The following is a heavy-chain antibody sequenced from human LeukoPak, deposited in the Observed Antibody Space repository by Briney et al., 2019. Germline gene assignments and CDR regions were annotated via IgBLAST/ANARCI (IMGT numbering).Heavy chain of an antibody. CDR2: IYYSGST. J-gene: IGHJ5*02. Sequence: PSETLSLTCTVSGGSVSSGSYYWSWIRQPPGKGLEWIGYIYYSGSTNHNPSLKSRATISVDTSKAHFSLKLSSATAADTAVYYCARHDPGWFDTWGQGTLVTVSS. D-gene: IGHD3-16*01. V-gene: IGHV4-61*03. CDR1: GGSVSSGSYY. CDR3: ARHDPGWFDT.